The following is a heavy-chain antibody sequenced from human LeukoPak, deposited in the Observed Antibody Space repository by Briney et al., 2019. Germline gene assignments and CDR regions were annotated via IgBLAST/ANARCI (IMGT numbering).Heavy chain of an antibody. CDR1: GFTFSSYS. CDR2: ISSSSSNI. Sequence: GGSLRLSCAASGFTFSSYSMNWVRQAPGKGLEWVSSISSSSSNIYYADSVKGRFTISRDNSKNTLYLQMNSLRAEDTAVYYCARAKVGYSYGVTDYWGQGTLVTVSS. CDR3: ARAKVGYSYGVTDY. D-gene: IGHD5-18*01. V-gene: IGHV3-21*04. J-gene: IGHJ4*02.